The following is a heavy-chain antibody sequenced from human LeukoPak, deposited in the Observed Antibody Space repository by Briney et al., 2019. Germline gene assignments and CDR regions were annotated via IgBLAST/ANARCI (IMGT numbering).Heavy chain of an antibody. CDR1: GFTFSSYA. CDR2: ISYDGSNK. V-gene: IGHV3-30-3*01. CDR3: ARDSSGSGYDWGEGFDY. J-gene: IGHJ4*02. D-gene: IGHD5-12*01. Sequence: PGGSLRLSCAASGFTFSSYAMHWVRQAPGKGLEWVAVISYDGSNKYYADSAKGRFTISRDNSKNTLYLQMNSLRAEDTAVYYCARDSSGSGYDWGEGFDYWGQGTLVTVSS.